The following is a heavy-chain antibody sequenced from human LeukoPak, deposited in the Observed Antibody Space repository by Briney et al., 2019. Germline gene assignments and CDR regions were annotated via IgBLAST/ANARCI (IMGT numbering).Heavy chain of an antibody. V-gene: IGHV4-39*01. J-gene: IGHJ6*03. CDR2: IYSSGTT. CDR3: ARQPPSSGPHYYYYYMDL. Sequence: SETLSLTCTVSGGSVHGGDPCWAWIRQPPGKGLEWMGTIYSSGTTSYNPSLKSRVTISVDTSTNHFYLNLISVTAADTALYYCARQPPSSGPHYYYYYMDLWGTGNTVTVSS. CDR1: GGSVHGGDPC.